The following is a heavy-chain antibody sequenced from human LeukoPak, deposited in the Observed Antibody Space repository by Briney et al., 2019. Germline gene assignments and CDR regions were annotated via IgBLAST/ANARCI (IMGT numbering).Heavy chain of an antibody. V-gene: IGHV3-21*01. Sequence: GGSLRLSCAAFGFTFSSSSMNWVRQAPGKGLEWVSSISSSGRYICFADSVKGRLTISRDNAKNSVSLQMNSLRGEDTAVYYCAKSLTPDRDWFDSWGQGTLVIVSS. J-gene: IGHJ5*01. CDR2: ISSSGRYI. D-gene: IGHD4/OR15-4a*01. CDR1: GFTFSSSS. CDR3: AKSLTPDRDWFDS.